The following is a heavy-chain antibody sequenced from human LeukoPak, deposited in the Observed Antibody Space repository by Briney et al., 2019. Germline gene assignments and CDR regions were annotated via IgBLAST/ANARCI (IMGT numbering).Heavy chain of an antibody. Sequence: GGSLRLSCAASGFTFRDYAMHWVRQATGKGLEWVSGIGTAGDTYYPGSVKGRFTISRENAKNSLYLQMNSIIGGDTAVYYCARGVPYGSGSSFDSWGQGALVTVSS. D-gene: IGHD3-10*01. CDR2: IGTAGDT. J-gene: IGHJ4*02. CDR1: GFTFRDYA. V-gene: IGHV3-13*04. CDR3: ARGVPYGSGSSFDS.